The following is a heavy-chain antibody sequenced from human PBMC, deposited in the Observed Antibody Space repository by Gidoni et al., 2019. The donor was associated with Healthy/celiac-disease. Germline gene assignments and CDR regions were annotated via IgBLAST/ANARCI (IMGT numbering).Heavy chain of an antibody. CDR1: GFTVSRYA. D-gene: IGHD6-6*01. CDR3: AKDRESIAARRLADY. V-gene: IGHV3-23*01. Sequence: EVQLLESGGGLVQPGGYLRLSCAASGFTVSRYAMSWVRQAPGKGLEWVSAISGSGGSTYYADSVKGRFTISRDNSKNTLYLQMNSLRAEDTAVYYCAKDRESIAARRLADYWGQGTLVTVSS. J-gene: IGHJ4*02. CDR2: ISGSGGST.